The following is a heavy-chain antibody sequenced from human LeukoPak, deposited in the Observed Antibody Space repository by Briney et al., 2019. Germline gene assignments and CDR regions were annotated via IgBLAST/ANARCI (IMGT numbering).Heavy chain of an antibody. V-gene: IGHV4-38-2*02. CDR3: ARETTGYCSSTSCYLVLHYYYYMDV. D-gene: IGHD2-2*01. CDR1: GYSISNGYY. J-gene: IGHJ6*03. CDR2: IYHRGST. Sequence: PSETLSLTCTVSGYSISNGYYWGWIRQPPGQGLEWVGSIYHRGSTYYTPSLRSRVTISLDRSKQKFSLKLTSVTAADTAVYYCARETTGYCSSTSCYLVLHYYYYMDVWGKGTTVTVSS.